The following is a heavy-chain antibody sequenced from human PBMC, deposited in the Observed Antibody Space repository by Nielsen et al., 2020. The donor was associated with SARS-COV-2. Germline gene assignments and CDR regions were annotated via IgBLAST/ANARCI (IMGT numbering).Heavy chain of an antibody. CDR1: GGSFSGYY. CDR2: INHSGST. D-gene: IGHD3-9*01. CDR3: ARWYYDILTGYYSRWFDP. Sequence: SETLSLTCAVYGGSFSGYYWSWIRQPPGKGLEWIGEINHSGSTNYNPSLKSRVTISVDTSKNQFSLKLSPVTAADTAVYYCARWYYDILTGYYSRWFDPWGQGTLVTVSS. J-gene: IGHJ5*02. V-gene: IGHV4-34*01.